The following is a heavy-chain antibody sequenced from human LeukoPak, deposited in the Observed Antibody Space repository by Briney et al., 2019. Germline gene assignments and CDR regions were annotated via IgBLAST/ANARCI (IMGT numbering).Heavy chain of an antibody. CDR1: GFTLSNYW. Sequence: GGSLRLSCAASGFTLSNYWMHWVRQAPGKGLVWVSRISGDEIWTSYADSVKGRFIISRDNAKNTLYLQMNSLRTEDTAVYYCARSSGSYTDPFDYWGQGTLVTVSS. CDR3: ARSSGSYTDPFDY. J-gene: IGHJ4*02. CDR2: ISGDEIWT. V-gene: IGHV3-74*01. D-gene: IGHD1-26*01.